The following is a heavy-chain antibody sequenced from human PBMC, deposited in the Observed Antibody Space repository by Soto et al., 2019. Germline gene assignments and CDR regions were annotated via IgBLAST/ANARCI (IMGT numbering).Heavy chain of an antibody. V-gene: IGHV1-69*01. J-gene: IGHJ4*02. CDR3: ARVALYCSGGSCYPDTAMVMSYFDY. D-gene: IGHD2-15*01. CDR2: IIPIFGTA. Sequence: QVQLVQSGAEVKKPGSSVKVSCKASGGTFSSYAISWVRQAPGQGLEWMGGIIPIFGTANYAQKFQGRVTITAEESKSTAYMELSSLRSEDKAVYYCARVALYCSGGSCYPDTAMVMSYFDYWGQGTLVTVSS. CDR1: GGTFSSYA.